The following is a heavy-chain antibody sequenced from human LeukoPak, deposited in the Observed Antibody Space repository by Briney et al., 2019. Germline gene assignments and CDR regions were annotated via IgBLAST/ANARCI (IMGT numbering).Heavy chain of an antibody. CDR3: AILTAGSRYCSGGSCYSDVIVDDYFDY. J-gene: IGHJ4*02. CDR2: INHSGST. Sequence: KTSETLSLTCAVYGGSFSGYYWSWIRQPPGKGLEWIGEINHSGSTNYNPSLKSRVTISVDTSKNQFSLKLSSVTAADTAVYYCAILTAGSRYCSGGSCYSDVIVDDYFDYWGQGTLVTVSS. V-gene: IGHV4-34*01. CDR1: GGSFSGYY. D-gene: IGHD2-15*01.